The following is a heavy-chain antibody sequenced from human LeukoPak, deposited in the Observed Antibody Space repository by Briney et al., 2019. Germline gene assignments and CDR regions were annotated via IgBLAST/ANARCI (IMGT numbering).Heavy chain of an antibody. J-gene: IGHJ4*02. CDR3: ARDYCSSTSCPFDY. Sequence: ASVKVSCKAPGYTFTGYHMHWVRQAPGQGLEWMGRINPNSGDTNYAQKFQGRVTMTRDTSISTAYVELSRLRSDDTAVYYCARDYCSSTSCPFDYWGQGTLVTVSS. CDR1: GYTFTGYH. V-gene: IGHV1-2*06. CDR2: INPNSGDT. D-gene: IGHD2-2*01.